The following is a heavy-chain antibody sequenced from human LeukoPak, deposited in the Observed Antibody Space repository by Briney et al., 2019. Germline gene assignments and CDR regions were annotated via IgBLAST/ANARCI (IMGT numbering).Heavy chain of an antibody. Sequence: PGGSLRLSCAGSGFTFRDYWMSWLRQAPGKGPEWMAHIKPDGSEKYYVDYVKGRFIISRDDARSSLSLQMNSLRAEDTAVYYCAGSFGDVNNFWGQGTLVTVSS. CDR3: AGSFGDVNNF. V-gene: IGHV3-7*01. D-gene: IGHD3-10*01. CDR1: GFTFRDYW. J-gene: IGHJ4*01. CDR2: IKPDGSEK.